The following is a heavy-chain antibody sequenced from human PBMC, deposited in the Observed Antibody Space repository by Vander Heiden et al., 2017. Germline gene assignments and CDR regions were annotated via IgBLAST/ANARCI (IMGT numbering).Heavy chain of an antibody. J-gene: IGHJ4*02. Sequence: EVQLVESGGGLAKSGESLSLSCAASGFTFTYAWMSWVRQAPGKGLEWVGRVKSKIDGGTTDYAAPVKGRFTISRDDSKNTLTLQMNSLNSEDTAVYYCAADVPEPLAQIDYWGRGIVVTVSS. D-gene: IGHD1-1*01. CDR2: VKSKIDGGTT. CDR1: GFTFTYAW. V-gene: IGHV3-15*01. CDR3: AADVPEPLAQIDY.